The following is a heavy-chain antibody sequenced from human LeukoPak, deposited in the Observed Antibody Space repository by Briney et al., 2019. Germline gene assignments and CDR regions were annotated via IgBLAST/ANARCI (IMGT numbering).Heavy chain of an antibody. J-gene: IGHJ4*02. CDR2: ISDSGGST. D-gene: IGHD3-22*01. CDR3: AKKPSSGYYYIDY. V-gene: IGHV3-23*01. Sequence: GGSLRLSCAAYGFTFSSYAMSWVRQAPGKGLEWVSTISDSGGSTYYADSVKGRFTISRDNSKNTLYLQMNSLRAEDTAVYCCAKKPSSGYYYIDYWGQGTLVTVSS. CDR1: GFTFSSYA.